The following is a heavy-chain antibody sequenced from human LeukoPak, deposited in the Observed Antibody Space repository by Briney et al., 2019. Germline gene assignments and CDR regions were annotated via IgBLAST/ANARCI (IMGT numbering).Heavy chain of an antibody. Sequence: GGSLRLSCAASGFTFSSYTMNWVRQAPGKGLEWVSSISGGSSFIYHADSMKGRFTISRDNAKNSLYLQMNSLRVEDTAVYYCARTRYRDGYNSIYYWGQGTLVTVSS. CDR2: ISGGSSFI. J-gene: IGHJ4*02. CDR3: ARTRYRDGYNSIYY. D-gene: IGHD5-24*01. CDR1: GFTFSSYT. V-gene: IGHV3-21*01.